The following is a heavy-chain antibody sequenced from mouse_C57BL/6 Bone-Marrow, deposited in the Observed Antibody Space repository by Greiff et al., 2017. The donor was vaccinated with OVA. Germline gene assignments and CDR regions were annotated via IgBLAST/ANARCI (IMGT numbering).Heavy chain of an antibody. Sequence: QVQLKESGAELARPGASVKLSCKASGYTFTSYGISWVKQRTGQGLEWIGEIYPRSGNTYYNEKFKGKATLTADKSSSTAYMELRSLTSEDSAVYFCARSVYGNYGWYVDVWGTGTTVTVSS. CDR2: IYPRSGNT. V-gene: IGHV1-81*01. CDR3: ARSVYGNYGWYVDV. CDR1: GYTFTSYG. J-gene: IGHJ1*03. D-gene: IGHD2-1*01.